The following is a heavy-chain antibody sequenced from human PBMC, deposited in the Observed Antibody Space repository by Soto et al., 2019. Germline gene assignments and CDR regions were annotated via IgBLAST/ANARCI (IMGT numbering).Heavy chain of an antibody. D-gene: IGHD3-22*01. J-gene: IGHJ4*02. V-gene: IGHV3-23*01. CDR1: GFTFSSYA. CDR2: ISGSGGST. CDR3: AKVGDSSGYYYVPFDY. Sequence: EVQLLESGGGLVQPGGSLRLSCAASGFTFSSYAMSWVCQAPGKGLEWVSAISGSGGSTYYADSVKGRFTISRDNSKNTLYLQMNSLRAEDTAVYYCAKVGDSSGYYYVPFDYWGQGTLVTVSS.